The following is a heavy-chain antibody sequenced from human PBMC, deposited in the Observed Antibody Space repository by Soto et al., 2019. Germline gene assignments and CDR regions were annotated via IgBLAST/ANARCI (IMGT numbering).Heavy chain of an antibody. D-gene: IGHD6-6*01. CDR3: AVDSSSPPMGFDY. Sequence: HPGGSLRLSCAVSGFTVSSKYVSWVRQAPGKGLEWVSVIYSGGSTYYGDSAKGRFTISRDNSKNTLYLQMNSLRAEDTAVYYCAVDSSSPPMGFDYWGQGT. V-gene: IGHV3-66*01. CDR2: IYSGGST. J-gene: IGHJ4*02. CDR1: GFTVSSKY.